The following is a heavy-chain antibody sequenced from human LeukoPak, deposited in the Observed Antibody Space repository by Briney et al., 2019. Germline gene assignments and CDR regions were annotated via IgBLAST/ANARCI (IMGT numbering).Heavy chain of an antibody. CDR2: IYYSGST. V-gene: IGHV4-39*07. CDR1: GDSISSSSYF. CDR3: AREASSGHDY. D-gene: IGHD3-22*01. Sequence: SETLSLTCTVSGDSISSSSYFWGWIRQPPGKGLEWIGSIYYSGSTYYNPSLKSRVTISVDTSKNQFSLKLSSVTAADTAVYYCAREASSGHDYWGQGTLVTVSS. J-gene: IGHJ4*02.